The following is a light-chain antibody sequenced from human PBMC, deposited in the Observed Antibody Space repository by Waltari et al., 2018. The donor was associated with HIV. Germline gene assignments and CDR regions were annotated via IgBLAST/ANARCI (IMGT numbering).Light chain of an antibody. CDR1: KSNIGAGHD. CDR2: ANS. CDR3: QSSDIRLHGLWV. Sequence: QSLLTQPPSVSATPGQRITISCTGNKSNIGAGHDVHWYRQLPGTAPRLLIFANSNRPSAVPDRSSGSKSTASASLAITGLQAEDEGYYYCQSSDIRLHGLWVFGGGTKVTVL. J-gene: IGLJ3*02. V-gene: IGLV1-40*01.